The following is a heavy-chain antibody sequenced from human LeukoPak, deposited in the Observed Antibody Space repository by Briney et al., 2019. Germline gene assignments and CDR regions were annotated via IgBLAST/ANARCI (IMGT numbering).Heavy chain of an antibody. D-gene: IGHD3-22*01. CDR1: GGSFSDYY. CDR2: INHSGST. Sequence: PSETLSLTCGVYGGSFSDYYWSWIRQPPGKGLEWIGEINHSGSTNYNPSLKSRVTISVDTSKNHFSLKLRSVTAADTAVYFCARGFYYDSSDYYDGFDIWGQGTMVTVSS. V-gene: IGHV4-34*01. CDR3: ARGFYYDSSDYYDGFDI. J-gene: IGHJ3*02.